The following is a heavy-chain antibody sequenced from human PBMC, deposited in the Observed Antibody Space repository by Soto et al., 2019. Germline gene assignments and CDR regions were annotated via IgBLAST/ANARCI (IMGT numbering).Heavy chain of an antibody. CDR3: AKADGEQWLLPHLDK. J-gene: IGHJ4*02. D-gene: IGHD6-19*01. CDR1: GFNFKKFA. V-gene: IGHV3-23*01. CDR2: ISCCGGST. Sequence: EVQLLESGGGVAQPGGSLRLSCVASGFNFKKFAMSWVRQAPGEGLEWVSGISCCGGSTSYADSVKGRLSIARDDSTNTLTLQMNNLRVEDTAQSYCAKADGEQWLLPHLDKWGQGTLVTVS.